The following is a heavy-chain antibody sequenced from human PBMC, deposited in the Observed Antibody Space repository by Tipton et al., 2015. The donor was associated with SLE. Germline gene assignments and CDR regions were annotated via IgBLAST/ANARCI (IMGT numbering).Heavy chain of an antibody. D-gene: IGHD4-17*01. J-gene: IGHJ1*01. Sequence: TLSLTCTVSGGSISSYYWSWIRQPPGKGLEWIGYIYYGGSTNYNPSLKSRVTISVDTSKNQFSLKLSSVTAADTAVYYCARGRGYGDPEYFQHWGQGTLVTVSS. CDR3: ARGRGYGDPEYFQH. CDR1: GGSISSYY. V-gene: IGHV4-59*01. CDR2: IYYGGST.